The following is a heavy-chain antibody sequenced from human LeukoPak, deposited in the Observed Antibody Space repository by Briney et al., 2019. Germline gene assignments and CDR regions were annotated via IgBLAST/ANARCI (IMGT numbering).Heavy chain of an antibody. D-gene: IGHD4-17*01. Sequence: GGSLRLSCSASGFTFSNYAMHWVRQAPGKGLEYVSAISSNGDSTYYADSVKDRFTISRDNSKNTLYLQLSSLGAEDTAVYYCVRHDYGDYAPFDYWGQGTLVTVSS. V-gene: IGHV3-64D*06. CDR3: VRHDYGDYAPFDY. CDR2: ISSNGDST. CDR1: GFTFSNYA. J-gene: IGHJ4*02.